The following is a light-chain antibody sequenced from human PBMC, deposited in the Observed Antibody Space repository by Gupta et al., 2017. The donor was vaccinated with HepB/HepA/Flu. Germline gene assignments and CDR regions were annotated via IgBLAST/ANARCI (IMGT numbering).Light chain of an antibody. Sequence: EIVITPSPAPLSVPPGERATLYCRASQSVSSNLAWYQQKPGQAPKRLIYDASTRATGIPARFSGSGSGTEFTLNISSLQSEDVGVYYCKQYNNWPPITFGPGTKVDIK. V-gene: IGKV3-15*01. CDR1: QSVSSN. CDR2: DAS. J-gene: IGKJ3*01. CDR3: KQYNNWPPIT.